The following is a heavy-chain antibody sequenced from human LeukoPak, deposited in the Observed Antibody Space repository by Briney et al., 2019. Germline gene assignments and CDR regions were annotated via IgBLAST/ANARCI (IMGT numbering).Heavy chain of an antibody. CDR3: ASTIDFWSARWFDP. D-gene: IGHD3-3*01. CDR1: GASVSSSSYY. V-gene: IGHV4-39*01. CDR2: IYYSGST. J-gene: IGHJ5*02. Sequence: PSETLSLTCSVSGASVSSSSYYWGWIRQPPGKGLERIGNIYYSGSTYYNPSLKSRVTISVDTSKNQFSLKLNSVTAADTAVYYCASTIDFWSARWFDPWGQGTLVTVSS.